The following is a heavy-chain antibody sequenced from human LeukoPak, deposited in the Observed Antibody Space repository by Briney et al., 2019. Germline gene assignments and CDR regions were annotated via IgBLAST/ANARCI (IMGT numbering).Heavy chain of an antibody. J-gene: IGHJ4*02. D-gene: IGHD4-23*01. CDR2: ISGSAVST. V-gene: IGHV3-23*01. CDR3: AKAVPKAVVTPSFDY. CDR1: GFTFSSYG. Sequence: GGSLRPSCAASGFTFSSYGMSWVRQAPGKGLEWVSAISGSAVSTYYADYVKGRFTISRDNSKNTLYLQMNSLRVEDTAVYYCAKAVPKAVVTPSFDYWGQGTLVTVSS.